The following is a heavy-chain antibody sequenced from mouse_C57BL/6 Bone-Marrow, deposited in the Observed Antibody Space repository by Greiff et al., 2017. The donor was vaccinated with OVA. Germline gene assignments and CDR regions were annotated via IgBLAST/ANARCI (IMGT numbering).Heavy chain of an antibody. CDR3: ATLYGSSPAWFAY. J-gene: IGHJ3*01. CDR2: IDPSDSYT. D-gene: IGHD1-1*01. CDR1: GYTFTSYW. Sequence: VQLQQPGAELVMPGASVKLSCKASGYTFTSYWMHWVKQRPGQGLEWIGEIDPSDSYTNYNQKFKGKSTLTVDKSSSTAYMQLSSLTSEDSAVYYCATLYGSSPAWFAYWGQGTLVTVSA. V-gene: IGHV1-69*01.